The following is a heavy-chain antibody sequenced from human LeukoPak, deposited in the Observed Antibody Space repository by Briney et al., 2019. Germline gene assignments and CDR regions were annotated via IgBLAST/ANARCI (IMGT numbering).Heavy chain of an antibody. CDR3: ARDKVASSWYNYYYYYYMDV. Sequence: GESLKISCKISGFTFSSYWMSWVRQAPGKGLEWVANIKQDGSEKYYVDSVKGRFTISRDNAKNSLYLQMNSLRAEDTAVYYCARDKVASSWYNYYYYYYMDVWGKGTTVTVSS. CDR2: IKQDGSEK. V-gene: IGHV3-7*01. J-gene: IGHJ6*03. D-gene: IGHD6-13*01. CDR1: GFTFSSYW.